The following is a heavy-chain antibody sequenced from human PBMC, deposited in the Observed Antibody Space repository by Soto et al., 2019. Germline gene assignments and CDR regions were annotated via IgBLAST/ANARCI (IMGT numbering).Heavy chain of an antibody. Sequence: SETLSLTCTVSGGSISSYYWSWIRQPPGKGLEWIGYIYYSGSTNYNPPLKSRVTISVDTSKNQFSLKLSSVTAADTAVYYCARSGGSRYGYFDYWGQGTLVTVSS. CDR3: ARSGGSRYGYFDY. V-gene: IGHV4-59*01. J-gene: IGHJ4*02. D-gene: IGHD2-15*01. CDR2: IYYSGST. CDR1: GGSISSYY.